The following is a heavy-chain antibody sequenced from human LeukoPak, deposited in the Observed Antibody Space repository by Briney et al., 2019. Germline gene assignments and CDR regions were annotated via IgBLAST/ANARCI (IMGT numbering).Heavy chain of an antibody. V-gene: IGHV4-59*01. Sequence: PSETLSLTCTVSGGSISSYYWSWIRQPPGKGLEWIGYIYYSGSTNYNPFLKSRVTISVDTSKNQFSLKLSSVTAADTAVYYCARSHLYDTTLSGYFDYWGQGTLVTVSS. J-gene: IGHJ4*02. CDR1: GGSISSYY. CDR2: IYYSGST. CDR3: ARSHLYDTTLSGYFDY. D-gene: IGHD3-22*01.